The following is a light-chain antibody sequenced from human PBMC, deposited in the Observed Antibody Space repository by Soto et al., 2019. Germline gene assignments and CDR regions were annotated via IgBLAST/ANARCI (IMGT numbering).Light chain of an antibody. CDR2: GAS. J-gene: IGKJ5*01. CDR3: QEYNNWPPA. V-gene: IGKV3-15*01. Sequence: EIVMTQSPATLSVSPGERATLSCRASQSVSSNLAWYQQKPGQAPRLLIYGASTRATGIPARFIGSGSGTEYTLTSGSLQSEDFAVYYWQEYNNWPPAFGQGTRLEIK. CDR1: QSVSSN.